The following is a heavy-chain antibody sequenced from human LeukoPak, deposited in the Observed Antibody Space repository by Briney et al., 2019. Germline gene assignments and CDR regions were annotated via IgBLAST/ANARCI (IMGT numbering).Heavy chain of an antibody. Sequence: GGSLRLSCAASGFTFSSYGMHWVRQAPGKGLEWVAFIRYDGSNKYYADSVKGRFTISRDNSKNTLYLQMNSLRAEDTAVYYCAKASSRFGGPSAMDVWGKGTTVTISS. CDR3: AKASSRFGGPSAMDV. CDR1: GFTFSSYG. J-gene: IGHJ6*03. V-gene: IGHV3-30*02. D-gene: IGHD2-2*01. CDR2: IRYDGSNK.